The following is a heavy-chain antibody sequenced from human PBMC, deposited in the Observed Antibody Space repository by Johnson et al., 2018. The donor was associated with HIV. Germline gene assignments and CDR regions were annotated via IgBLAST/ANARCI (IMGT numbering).Heavy chain of an antibody. J-gene: IGHJ3*02. CDR1: GFTFSSYG. CDR2: ISYDGSNK. V-gene: IGHV3-30*19. CDR3: AKGMGELLRIDAFDI. D-gene: IGHD1-26*01. Sequence: QVQLVESGGGVVQPGGSLRLSCVASGFTFSSYGMHWVRQAPGKGLEWVAVISYDGSNKYYADSVKGRFTISRDNSKNTLYLQMNSLRAEDTAVYYCAKGMGELLRIDAFDIWGQGTMVTVSS.